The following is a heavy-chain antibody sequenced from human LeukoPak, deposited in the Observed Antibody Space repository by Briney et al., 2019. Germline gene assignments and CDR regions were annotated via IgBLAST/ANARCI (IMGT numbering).Heavy chain of an antibody. CDR3: ATEGALGKYSSFDY. Sequence: GGSLRLSCAASGFTFSSYAMSWARQAPGKGREWVSAISGSGGSTYYADSVKGRFTISRDNSKNTLYLQMNSLRAEDTAVYYCATEGALGKYSSFDYWGQGTLVTVSS. CDR2: ISGSGGST. V-gene: IGHV3-23*01. CDR1: GFTFSSYA. J-gene: IGHJ4*02. D-gene: IGHD5-18*01.